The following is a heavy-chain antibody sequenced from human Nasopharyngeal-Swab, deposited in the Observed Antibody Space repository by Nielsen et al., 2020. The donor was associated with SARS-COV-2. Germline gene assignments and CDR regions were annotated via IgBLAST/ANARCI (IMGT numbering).Heavy chain of an antibody. CDR2: IYYSGST. CDR3: ASTAAAFDN. CDR1: GGSINSGGYY. Sequence: SETLSLTCTVSGGSINSGGYYWSWMRQHPGKGLEWIGYIYYSGSTFYNPSLESRVAMSVDTSKNQFSLNLSSVTAADAAVYYCASTAAAFDNWGQGTLVTVSS. D-gene: IGHD6-25*01. J-gene: IGHJ4*02. V-gene: IGHV4-31*03.